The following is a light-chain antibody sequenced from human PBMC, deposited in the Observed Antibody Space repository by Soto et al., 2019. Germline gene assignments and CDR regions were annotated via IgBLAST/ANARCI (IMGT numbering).Light chain of an antibody. V-gene: IGKV1-33*01. CDR1: HDIGTY. CDR3: QQFDSVPLT. J-gene: IGKJ4*01. Sequence: DVQMTPSPSSLSASVGDRVTITCQASHDIGTYLNWYQHKPGKAPKLLIFDTSHLATGVPARFSGSGSDTYFTFTITNLQAEDFAAYYCQQFDSVPLTFGGGTHVEI. CDR2: DTS.